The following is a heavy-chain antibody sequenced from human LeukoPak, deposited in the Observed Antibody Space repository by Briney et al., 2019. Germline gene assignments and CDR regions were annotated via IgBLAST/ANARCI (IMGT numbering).Heavy chain of an antibody. Sequence: GGSLRLSCAASGFTFSSYAMSWVRQAPGKGLEWVSAISGSGGSTYYADSVKGRFTISRDNSKNTLYLQMNSLRAEDTAVYYCAKDQALYSSSWSLDYFQHWGQGTLVTVSS. CDR1: GFTFSSYA. CDR3: AKDQALYSSSWSLDYFQH. CDR2: ISGSGGST. J-gene: IGHJ1*01. V-gene: IGHV3-23*01. D-gene: IGHD6-13*01.